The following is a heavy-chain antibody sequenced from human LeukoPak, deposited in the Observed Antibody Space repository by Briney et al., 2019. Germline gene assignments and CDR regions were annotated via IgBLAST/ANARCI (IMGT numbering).Heavy chain of an antibody. CDR3: ARDYGSGRGVEISYYHYGMDV. CDR1: GFTFSSYG. D-gene: IGHD3-10*01. CDR2: IWYDGSNK. V-gene: IGHV3-33*01. Sequence: GGSLRLSCAASGFTFSSYGMHWVRQAPGKGLERVAVIWYDGSNKYYADSVKGRFTISRDNSKNTLYLQMNSLRAEDTAVYYCARDYGSGRGVEISYYHYGMDVWGQGTTVTVSS. J-gene: IGHJ6*02.